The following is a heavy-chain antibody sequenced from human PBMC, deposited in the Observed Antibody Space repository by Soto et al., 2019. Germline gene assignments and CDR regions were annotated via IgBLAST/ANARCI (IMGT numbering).Heavy chain of an antibody. CDR3: AKDQNSGWAYYYYYMDV. CDR2: INSDSSST. CDR1: GFTFNDYW. J-gene: IGHJ6*03. D-gene: IGHD6-19*01. V-gene: IGHV3-74*01. Sequence: GGSLRLSCAASGFTFNDYWMHWVRQAPGKGLVWVSRINSDSSSTSYADSVKGRFTISRDNAKNSLYLQMNSLRAEDTALYYCAKDQNSGWAYYYYYMDVWGKGTTVTVSS.